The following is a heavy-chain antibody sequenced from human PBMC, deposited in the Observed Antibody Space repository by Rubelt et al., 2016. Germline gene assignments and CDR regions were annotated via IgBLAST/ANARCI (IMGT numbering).Heavy chain of an antibody. CDR3: ARGMYGGDSGSWFDP. J-gene: IGHJ5*02. V-gene: IGHV1-69*01. D-gene: IGHD4-23*01. Sequence: GRVTITADESTSTAYMELSSLRSEDTAVYYCARGMYGGDSGSWFDPWGQGTLVTVSS.